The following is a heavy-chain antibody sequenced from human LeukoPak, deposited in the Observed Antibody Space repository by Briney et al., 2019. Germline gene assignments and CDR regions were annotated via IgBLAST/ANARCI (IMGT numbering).Heavy chain of an antibody. J-gene: IGHJ6*03. CDR2: IYYSGST. CDR3: ARARYYDFWSGQTYYYYYYMDV. CDR1: GGSISSYY. D-gene: IGHD3-3*01. Sequence: SETLSLTCTVSGGSISSYYWSWIRQPPGKGLEWIGYIYYSGSTNYNPSLKSRVTMSADKSKNQFSLKVSSVTAADTAVYFCARARYYDFWSGQTYYYYYYMDVWGKGTTVTVSS. V-gene: IGHV4-59*12.